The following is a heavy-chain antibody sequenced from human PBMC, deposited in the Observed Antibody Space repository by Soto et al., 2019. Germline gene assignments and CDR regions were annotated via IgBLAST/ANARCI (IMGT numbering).Heavy chain of an antibody. V-gene: IGHV3-48*01. J-gene: IGHJ6*03. CDR1: GFTFSSYS. D-gene: IGHD3-3*01. CDR3: ARDNHPIYDFWSGPEINYYYYHYMDV. Sequence: SLRLYCAASGFTFSSYSMNWFRQAPGKGLEWVSYISSSSSTIYYADSVKGRFTISRDNAKNSLYLQMNSLRAEDTAVYYCARDNHPIYDFWSGPEINYYYYHYMDVWGKGTTVTVSS. CDR2: ISSSSSTI.